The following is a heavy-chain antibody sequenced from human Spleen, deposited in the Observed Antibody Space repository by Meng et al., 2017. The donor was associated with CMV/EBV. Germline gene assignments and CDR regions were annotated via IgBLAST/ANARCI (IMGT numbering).Heavy chain of an antibody. CDR3: ARDVRSGDGYNKWGYFDS. CDR1: TFSSYG. D-gene: IGHD5-24*01. Sequence: TFSSYGMNWVRQAPGKRLAWVSSSSSTSSYIDFADSVEGRFTISRDNAKNSLYLQMNSLRAEDTAVYYCARDVRSGDGYNKWGYFDSWGQGTLVTVSS. J-gene: IGHJ4*02. V-gene: IGHV3-21*01. CDR2: SSSTSSYI.